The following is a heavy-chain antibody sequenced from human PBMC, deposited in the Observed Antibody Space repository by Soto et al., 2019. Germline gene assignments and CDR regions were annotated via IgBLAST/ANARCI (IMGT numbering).Heavy chain of an antibody. D-gene: IGHD2-15*01. J-gene: IGHJ4*02. CDR1: GGSFSGYY. Sequence: QVQLQQWGAGLLKPSETLSLTCAVYGGSFSGYYWSWIRQPPGKGLEWIGEINHSGSTNYNPSLKSRLTISVDTSKNQFSLKLSSVTAADTAVYYCARGGGYCSGGSCYSAYTYYFDYWGQGTLVTVSS. CDR2: INHSGST. CDR3: ARGGGYCSGGSCYSAYTYYFDY. V-gene: IGHV4-34*01.